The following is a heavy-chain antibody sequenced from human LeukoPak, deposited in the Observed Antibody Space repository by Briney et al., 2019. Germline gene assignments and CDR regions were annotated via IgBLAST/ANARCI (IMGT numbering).Heavy chain of an antibody. V-gene: IGHV4-59*01. Sequence: SETLSLTCTVSGGSINDYYWSWIRQPPGRGLEWIGYIYYRGSTNYNPSLKSRVTFSVDTSKNQFSLKLNSVTAADTAVYYCARGGDYGDLRYFDYWGQGTLVTVSS. CDR3: ARGGDYGDLRYFDY. J-gene: IGHJ4*02. CDR1: GGSINDYY. D-gene: IGHD4-17*01. CDR2: IYYRGST.